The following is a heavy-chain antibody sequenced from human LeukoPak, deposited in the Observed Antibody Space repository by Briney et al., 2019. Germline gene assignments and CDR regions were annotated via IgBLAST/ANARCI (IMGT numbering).Heavy chain of an antibody. D-gene: IGHD3-10*01. CDR2: INPNSGGT. V-gene: IGHV1-2*04. CDR1: GYTFTGYH. CDR3: ARDAITMIRGGIFDY. J-gene: IGHJ4*02. Sequence: ASVKVSCKASGYTFTGYHVHWVRQAPGQGLEWMGWINPNSGGTNYAQKFQGWVTMTRDTSISTAYMELSRLRSDDTAVYYCARDAITMIRGGIFDYWGQGTLVTVSS.